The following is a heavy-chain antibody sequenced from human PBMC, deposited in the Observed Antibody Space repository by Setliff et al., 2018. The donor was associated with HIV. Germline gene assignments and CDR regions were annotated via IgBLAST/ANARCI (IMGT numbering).Heavy chain of an antibody. CDR3: AHSLYCSSSNCSGILFDY. D-gene: IGHD2-2*01. CDR2: IYWDDDK. CDR1: GFSLTTSAVG. J-gene: IGHJ4*02. V-gene: IGHV2-5*02. Sequence: SGPTLVNPTQTLTLTFAFSGFSLTTSAVGVGWIRQPPGKALEWLALIYWDDDKRYRSSLKSRLTITKDTSKNQVVLTMTNMDPVDTATYYCAHSLYCSSSNCSGILFDYWGQGTLVTVSS.